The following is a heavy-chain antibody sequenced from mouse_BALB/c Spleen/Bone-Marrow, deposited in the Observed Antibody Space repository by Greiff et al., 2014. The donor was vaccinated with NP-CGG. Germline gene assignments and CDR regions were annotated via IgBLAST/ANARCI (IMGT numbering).Heavy chain of an antibody. Sequence: EVQGVESGGGLVQPGGSLKLSCAASGFTFSNYGMSWVRQTPDKRLDLVATINSNGGTTYYPDSVKGRFTISRDNAKNTLYLQMSSLKSEDTAMYFCARGLYYVAYGPGFAYWGQGTLVTASA. CDR3: ARGLYYVAYGPGFAY. CDR2: INSNGGTT. J-gene: IGHJ3*01. V-gene: IGHV5-6-3*01. D-gene: IGHD2-13*01. CDR1: GFTFSNYG.